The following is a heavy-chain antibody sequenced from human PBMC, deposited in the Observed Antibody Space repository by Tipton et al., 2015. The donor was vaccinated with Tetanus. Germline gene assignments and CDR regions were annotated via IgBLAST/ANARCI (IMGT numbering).Heavy chain of an antibody. J-gene: IGHJ6*02. CDR1: GFTFSSYS. Sequence: SLRLSCAASGFTFSSYSMNWVRQTPGKGLEWVSYISSTSSNIYYADSVKGRFTVSRDNARNSLHLQMNSLRPEDTALYYCARDSSPYYYYYGLDVWGQGTPVTVSS. D-gene: IGHD2/OR15-2a*01. CDR3: ARDSSPYYYYYGLDV. CDR2: ISSTSSNI. V-gene: IGHV3-48*01.